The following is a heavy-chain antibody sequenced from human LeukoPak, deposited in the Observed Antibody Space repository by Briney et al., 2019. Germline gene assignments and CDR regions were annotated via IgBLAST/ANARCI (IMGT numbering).Heavy chain of an antibody. J-gene: IGHJ4*02. CDR2: ISSSSSYI. CDR3: AKEAEYIAVASGFDY. Sequence: GGSLRLSCAASGFTFSSYSMNWVRQAPGKGLEWVSSISSSSSYIYYADSVKGRFTISRDNAKNSLYLQMNSLRAEDTAVYYCAKEAEYIAVASGFDYWGQGTLVTVSS. D-gene: IGHD6-19*01. V-gene: IGHV3-21*04. CDR1: GFTFSSYS.